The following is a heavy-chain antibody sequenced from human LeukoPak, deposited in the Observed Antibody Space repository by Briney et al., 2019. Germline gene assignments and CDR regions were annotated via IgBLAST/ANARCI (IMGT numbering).Heavy chain of an antibody. D-gene: IGHD2-2*01. Sequence: GGSLRLSCAASGFTFSSYGMHWVRQAPGQGLEWVAVIWYDGSNKYYADSVKGRFTISRDNSKNTLYLQMNSLRAEDTAVYYCAKGGVVPAAHDAFDIWGQGTMVTVSS. CDR2: IWYDGSNK. CDR3: AKGGVVPAAHDAFDI. V-gene: IGHV3-30*02. J-gene: IGHJ3*02. CDR1: GFTFSSYG.